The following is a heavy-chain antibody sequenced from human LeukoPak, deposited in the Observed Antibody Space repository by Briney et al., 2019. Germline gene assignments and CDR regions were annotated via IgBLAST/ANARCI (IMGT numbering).Heavy chain of an antibody. V-gene: IGHV4-59*01. CDR2: IYYSGRT. Sequence: PSETLSLTCTVSGGSISRYYWSWIRQPPGKGLEWIGYIYYSGRTNYNPSLKSRVTISVDTSKNQFSLKLSSVTAADTAVYYCARGPRFGELSDYYYYGMDVWGKGTTVTVSS. CDR3: ARGPRFGELSDYYYYGMDV. D-gene: IGHD3-10*01. J-gene: IGHJ6*04. CDR1: GGSISRYY.